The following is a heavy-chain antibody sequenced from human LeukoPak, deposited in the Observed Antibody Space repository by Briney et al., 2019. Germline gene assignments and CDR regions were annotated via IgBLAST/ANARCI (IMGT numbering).Heavy chain of an antibody. CDR1: GFTFSSYA. V-gene: IGHV3-30*04. CDR3: ARGLLRAGGDAFDI. J-gene: IGHJ3*02. D-gene: IGHD3-10*01. Sequence: GGSLRLSCAASGFTFSSYAMSWVRQAPGKGLEWVAVISYDGSNKYYADSVKGRFTISRDNSKNTLYLQMNSLRAEDTAVCYCARGLLRAGGDAFDIWGQGTMVTVSS. CDR2: ISYDGSNK.